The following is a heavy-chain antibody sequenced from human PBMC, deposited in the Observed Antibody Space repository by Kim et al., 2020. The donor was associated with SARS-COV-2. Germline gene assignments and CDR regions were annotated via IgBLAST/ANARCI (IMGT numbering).Heavy chain of an antibody. CDR3: ARARDGYNRPRYFDY. Sequence: ASVKVSCKASGYTFTGYYMHWVRQAPGQGLEWMGRINPNSGGTNYAQKFQGRVTMTRDTSISTAYMELSRLRSDDTAVYYCARARDGYNRPRYFDYWGQGTLVTVSS. V-gene: IGHV1-2*06. CDR1: GYTFTGYY. CDR2: INPNSGGT. J-gene: IGHJ4*02. D-gene: IGHD5-12*01.